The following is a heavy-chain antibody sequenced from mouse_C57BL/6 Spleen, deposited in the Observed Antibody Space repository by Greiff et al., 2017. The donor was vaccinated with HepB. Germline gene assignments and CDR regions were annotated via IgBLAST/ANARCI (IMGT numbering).Heavy chain of an antibody. CDR1: GYTFTSYW. Sequence: VQLQQPGAELVRPGSSVKLSCKASGYTFTSYWMHWVKQRPIQGLEWIGNIDPSDSETHYNQKFKDKATLTVDKSSSTAYMQLSSLTSEDSAVYYWARCYGSSHCYFDVWGTGTTVTVSS. CDR2: IDPSDSET. J-gene: IGHJ1*03. V-gene: IGHV1-52*01. CDR3: ARCYGSSHCYFDV. D-gene: IGHD1-1*01.